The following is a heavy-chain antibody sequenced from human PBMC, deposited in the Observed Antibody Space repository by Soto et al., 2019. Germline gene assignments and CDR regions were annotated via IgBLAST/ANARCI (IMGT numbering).Heavy chain of an antibody. CDR2: IKQDGSKE. V-gene: IGHV3-33*08. CDR1: GFTFSSYG. J-gene: IGHJ5*02. CDR3: ARDVRGVASPYNWFDP. Sequence: GGSLRLSCAASGFTFSSYGMHWVRQAPGKGLEWVAVIKQDGSKEYYADSVKGRFTISRDNAKNSLYLQMNSLTAEDTAVYYCARDVRGVASPYNWFDPWGQGTLVTVSS. D-gene: IGHD5-12*01.